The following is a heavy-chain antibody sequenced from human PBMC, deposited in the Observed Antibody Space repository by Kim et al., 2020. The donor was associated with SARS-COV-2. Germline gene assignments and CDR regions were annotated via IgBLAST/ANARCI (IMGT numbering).Heavy chain of an antibody. V-gene: IGHV4-4*09. Sequence: YNPYLKSRVTISVDTSKNQFSLKLSSVTAADPAVYYCASLRGYSYGHFDYWGQGTLVTVSS. D-gene: IGHD5-18*01. CDR3: ASLRGYSYGHFDY. J-gene: IGHJ4*02.